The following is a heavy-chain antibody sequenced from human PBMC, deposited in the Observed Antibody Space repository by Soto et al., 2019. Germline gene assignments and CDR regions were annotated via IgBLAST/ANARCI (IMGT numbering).Heavy chain of an antibody. Sequence: EVQLVESGGGLVKPGGSLRLSCAASGFTFSSYSMNWVRQAPGKGLEWVSSISSSSSYIYYADSVKGRFTTSRDNAKNSLYLKMTGLRAEDTAVYYWERDSPGYSRGCADYWGQGTLVPVSS. V-gene: IGHV3-21*01. D-gene: IGHD6-19*01. CDR2: ISSSSSYI. J-gene: IGHJ4*02. CDR3: ERDSPGYSRGCADY. CDR1: GFTFSSYS.